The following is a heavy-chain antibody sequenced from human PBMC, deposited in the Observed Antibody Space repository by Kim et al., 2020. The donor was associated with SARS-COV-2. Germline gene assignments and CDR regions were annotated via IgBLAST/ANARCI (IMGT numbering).Heavy chain of an antibody. CDR3: TRRGGSSGYYGIDY. CDR2: IRSKAYGGTT. J-gene: IGHJ4*02. D-gene: IGHD3-22*01. Sequence: GGSLRLSCTASGFTFGDYAMSWFRQAPGKGLEWVGFIRSKAYGGTTEYAASVKGRFTISRDDSKSIAYLQMNSLKTEDTAVYYCTRRGGSSGYYGIDYWGQGTLVTVSS. CDR1: GFTFGDYA. V-gene: IGHV3-49*03.